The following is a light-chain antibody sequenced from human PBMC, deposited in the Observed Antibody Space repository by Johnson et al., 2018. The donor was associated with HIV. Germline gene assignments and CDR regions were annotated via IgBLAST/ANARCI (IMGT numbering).Light chain of an antibody. J-gene: IGLJ1*01. Sequence: QSVLTQPPSVSAAPGQKVTISCSGSSCDIGNNYVSWHQQLPGTAPKLLIYENNKRPSGIPDRFSGSKSGPSATLGITGLQTGDEADYYCGTWDSSLRAGYVFGTGTKVTVL. CDR2: ENN. CDR3: GTWDSSLRAGYV. V-gene: IGLV1-51*02. CDR1: SCDIGNNY.